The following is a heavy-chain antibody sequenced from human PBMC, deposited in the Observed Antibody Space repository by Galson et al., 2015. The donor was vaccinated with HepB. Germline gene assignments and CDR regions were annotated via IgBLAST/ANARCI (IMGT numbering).Heavy chain of an antibody. CDR2: ISYDGSNK. CDR3: ARDRDIVASHDAFDI. J-gene: IGHJ3*02. CDR1: GFTFSSYA. V-gene: IGHV3-30-3*01. D-gene: IGHD5-12*01. Sequence: SLRLSCAASGFTFSSYAMHWVRQAPGKGLEWVAVISYDGSNKSYADSVKGRFTISRDNSKNTLYLQMNSLRAEDTAVYYCARDRDIVASHDAFDIWGQGTMVTVSS.